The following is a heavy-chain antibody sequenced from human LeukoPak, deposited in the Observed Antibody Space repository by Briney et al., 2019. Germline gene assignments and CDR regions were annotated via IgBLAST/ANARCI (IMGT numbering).Heavy chain of an antibody. J-gene: IGHJ5*02. CDR1: GFTVSSNS. CDR3: AKSRWTYYDCGES. D-gene: IGHD3-22*01. CDR2: ISGSGGST. V-gene: IGHV3-23*01. Sequence: GGSLRLSCTVSGFTVSSNSMSWVRQAPGKGLDWVSGISGSGGSTYYADSVKGRFTISRDNSKNTLYLQMDSLRAEDTAVYYCAKSRWTYYDCGESWGQGTLVTVSS.